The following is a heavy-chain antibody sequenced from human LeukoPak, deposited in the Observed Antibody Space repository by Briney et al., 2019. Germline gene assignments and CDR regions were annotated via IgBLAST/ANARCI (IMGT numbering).Heavy chain of an antibody. V-gene: IGHV4-59*01. Sequence: PSETLSLTCTVSGGSISSYYWSWIRQPPGKGLEWIGYIYYSGSTNYNPSLKSRVTISVDTSKNQFSLKLSSATAADTAVYYCARDLGAKVDTAIAMAYWGQGTLVTVSS. CDR1: GGSISSYY. J-gene: IGHJ4*02. CDR3: ARDLGAKVDTAIAMAY. CDR2: IYYSGST. D-gene: IGHD5-18*01.